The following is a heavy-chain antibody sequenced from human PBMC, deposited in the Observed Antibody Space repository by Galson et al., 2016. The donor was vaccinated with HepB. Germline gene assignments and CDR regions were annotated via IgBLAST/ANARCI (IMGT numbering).Heavy chain of an antibody. CDR3: AKGGVAYCGADCYFDY. V-gene: IGHV3-30*18. Sequence: SLRLSCAASGFTFSYYGMHWVRQAPGKGLEWVAVISYDGSNKYYADSVKGRFTISRDNSKNTLFLQMNSLRAEDTAVYYCAKGGVAYCGADCYFDYWGQGTLVTVSS. CDR1: GFTFSYYG. D-gene: IGHD2-21*01. J-gene: IGHJ4*02. CDR2: ISYDGSNK.